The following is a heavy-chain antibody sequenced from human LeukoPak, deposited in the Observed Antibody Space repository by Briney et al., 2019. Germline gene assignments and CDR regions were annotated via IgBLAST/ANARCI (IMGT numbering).Heavy chain of an antibody. Sequence: SETLSLTCTVSGGSISSSSYYWGWIRQPPGKGLEWIGSTYYSGSTYYNPSLRSRVTMSVDTSKNQFSLKLSSVTAADTAVYYCASSYVRGVLYWGQGTLVTVSS. J-gene: IGHJ4*02. CDR1: GGSISSSSYY. V-gene: IGHV4-39*07. CDR2: TYYSGST. CDR3: ASSYVRGVLY. D-gene: IGHD3-10*02.